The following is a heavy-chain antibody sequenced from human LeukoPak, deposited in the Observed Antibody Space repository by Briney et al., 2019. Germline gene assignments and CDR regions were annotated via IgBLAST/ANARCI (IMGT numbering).Heavy chain of an antibody. J-gene: IGHJ4*02. CDR2: ISGSGGST. CDR3: ARGPGSSGGYYVGDF. Sequence: ETLSLTCAVSGGSISSPNWWSWARQAPGKGLEWVSAISGSGGSTYYADSVKGRFTISRDNAKNTLYLQMNSLRAEDTAVYYCARGPGSSGGYYVGDFWGQGTLVTVSS. CDR1: GGSISSPN. V-gene: IGHV3-23*01. D-gene: IGHD1-26*01.